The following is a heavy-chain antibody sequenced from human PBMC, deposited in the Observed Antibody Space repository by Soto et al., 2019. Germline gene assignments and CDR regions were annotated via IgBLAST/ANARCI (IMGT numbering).Heavy chain of an antibody. CDR1: GYTFTNYA. Sequence: ASVKVSCKASGYTFTNYAMHWVRQAPGQRLEWMGWINAGNGNTKYSQKFQGRVTITRDTSASTAYMELSSLRSEDTAVYYCARARARYYDSSGPAGYWGQGTLVTVSS. V-gene: IGHV1-3*01. D-gene: IGHD3-22*01. CDR2: INAGNGNT. J-gene: IGHJ4*02. CDR3: ARARARYYDSSGPAGY.